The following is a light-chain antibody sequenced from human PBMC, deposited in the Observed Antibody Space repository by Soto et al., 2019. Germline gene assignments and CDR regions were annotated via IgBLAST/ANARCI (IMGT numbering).Light chain of an antibody. CDR1: SSDIGAYNY. CDR3: CSYTSTYTRV. CDR2: DVS. J-gene: IGLJ1*01. Sequence: QSVLTQPASVSGSPGQSITISCTGTSSDIGAYNYVSWYQQHPGKAPKLIIYDVSNWPSGVSNRFSGSKSDNTASLAISGLQPEDEADYYCCSYTSTYTRVFGTGTKVTVL. V-gene: IGLV2-14*01.